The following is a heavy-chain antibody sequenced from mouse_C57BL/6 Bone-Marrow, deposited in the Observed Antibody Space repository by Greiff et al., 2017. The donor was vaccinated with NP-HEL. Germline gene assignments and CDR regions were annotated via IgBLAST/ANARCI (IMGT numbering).Heavy chain of an antibody. D-gene: IGHD1-1*02. CDR1: GYTFTSYW. V-gene: IGHV1-50*01. CDR2: IDPSDSYT. Sequence: QVQLKQPGAELVKPGASVKLSCKASGYTFTSYWMQWVKQRPGQGLEWIGEIDPSDSYTNYNQKFKGKATLTVDTSSSTAYMQLSSLTSEDSAVYYCARAGIWSYAMDYWGQGTSVTVSS. CDR3: ARAGIWSYAMDY. J-gene: IGHJ4*01.